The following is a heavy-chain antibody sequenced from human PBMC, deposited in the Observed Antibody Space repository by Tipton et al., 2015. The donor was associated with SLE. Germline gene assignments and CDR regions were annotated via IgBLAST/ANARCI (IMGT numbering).Heavy chain of an antibody. Sequence: TLSLTCDLNGGSFSGNYWGWIRQPPGKGLEWIGEVNHSGSTNYNPSLKSRVTISVDTSKNQFSLKLSSVTAADTAVYYCARVDFWSGPKFDPWGQGTLVTVSS. CDR1: GGSFSGNY. CDR3: ARVDFWSGPKFDP. CDR2: VNHSGST. D-gene: IGHD3-3*01. J-gene: IGHJ5*02. V-gene: IGHV4-34*01.